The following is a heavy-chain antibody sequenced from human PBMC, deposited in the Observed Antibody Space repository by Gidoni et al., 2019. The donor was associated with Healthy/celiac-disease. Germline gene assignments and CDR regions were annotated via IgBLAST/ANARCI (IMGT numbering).Heavy chain of an antibody. Sequence: QLQLQESGPGLVKPSETLSLTCTVSGGSISSSSYYWGWIRQPPGKGLEWIGSIYYSGSTYYNPSLKSRVTISVDTSKNQFSLKLSSVTAADTAVYYCARDFRRDGYTRRGWFDPWGQGTLVTVSS. CDR1: GGSISSSSYY. CDR2: IYYSGST. D-gene: IGHD5-12*01. CDR3: ARDFRRDGYTRRGWFDP. V-gene: IGHV4-39*07. J-gene: IGHJ5*02.